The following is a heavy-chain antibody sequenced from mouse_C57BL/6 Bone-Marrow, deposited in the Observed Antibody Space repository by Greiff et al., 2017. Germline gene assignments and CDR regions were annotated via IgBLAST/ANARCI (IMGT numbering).Heavy chain of an antibody. V-gene: IGHV14-1*01. D-gene: IGHD2-13*01. J-gene: IGHJ3*01. CDR3: TVTGN. CDR2: LDPADGDT. Sequence: EVQLPQSGAELVRPGASVKLSFPASGFNIQDYYMPWVKQRPEQGLEWIGRLDPADGDTEYAPTFPGKATMTADTSSNTAYLQLSTPTSEDTAVYFCTVTGNWGQGTLVTVSA. CDR1: GFNIQDYY.